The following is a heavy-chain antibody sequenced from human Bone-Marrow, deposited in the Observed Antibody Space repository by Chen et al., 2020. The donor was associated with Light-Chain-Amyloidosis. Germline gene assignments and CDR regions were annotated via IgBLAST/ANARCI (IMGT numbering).Heavy chain of an antibody. D-gene: IGHD4-17*01. Sequence: EVLLEESGGGLIQPGGSLRLSCAASGFSVSANYMSWVRQAPGKGLEWLSVIYDGGNKFYAESVRGRFTISRDNSKNTLSLEMNNLRAEDKAMYYCARGAIDYGDSLRFWGQGTLVTVSS. J-gene: IGHJ4*02. CDR1: GFSVSANY. CDR3: ARGAIDYGDSLRF. V-gene: IGHV3-53*01. CDR2: IYDGGNK.